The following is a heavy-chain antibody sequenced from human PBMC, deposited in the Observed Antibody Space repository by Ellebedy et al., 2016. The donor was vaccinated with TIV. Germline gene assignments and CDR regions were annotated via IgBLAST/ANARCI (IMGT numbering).Heavy chain of an antibody. CDR1: GYTFTTYS. CDR3: ARGPYEGDY. D-gene: IGHD2-8*01. CDR2: INAGNGNT. Sequence: AASVKVSCKASGYTFTTYSMHWVRQAPGQSLEWMGWINAGNGNTKYSKKFQGRVTITRDTSGSTAYMELSSLRSEDTAVYYCARGPYEGDYWGQGTLVTVSS. J-gene: IGHJ4*02. V-gene: IGHV1-3*01.